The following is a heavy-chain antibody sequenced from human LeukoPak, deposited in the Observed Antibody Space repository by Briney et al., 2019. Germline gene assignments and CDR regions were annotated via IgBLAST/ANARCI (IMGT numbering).Heavy chain of an antibody. CDR3: ARVVGATQLDY. J-gene: IGHJ4*02. CDR2: MFHSGTT. D-gene: IGHD1-26*01. CDR1: GYSISSNYY. Sequence: SETLSLTCTVSGYSISSNYYWAWIRQPPGKGLEWIGNMFHSGTTAYNPSLKSRVTISKDTSKNQSSLNLRFVTAADTAVYFCARVVGATQLDYWGQGILVTVSS. V-gene: IGHV4-38-2*02.